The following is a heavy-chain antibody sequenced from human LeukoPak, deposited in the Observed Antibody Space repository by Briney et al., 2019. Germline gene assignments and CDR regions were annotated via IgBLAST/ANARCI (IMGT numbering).Heavy chain of an antibody. CDR1: GFTLSNHR. CDR2: ISYDGSNK. V-gene: IGHV3-30*18. J-gene: IGHJ4*02. Sequence: GESLRLSCAASGFTLSNHRMHSVRQAPARGLEWVAVISYDGSNKYYADSVKGRFTISRHNSKNTLYLQMNTLRAEDTAVYYCAKDPDYYGSGSYYSGYWGQGTLVTVSS. CDR3: AKDPDYYGSGSYYSGY. D-gene: IGHD3-10*01.